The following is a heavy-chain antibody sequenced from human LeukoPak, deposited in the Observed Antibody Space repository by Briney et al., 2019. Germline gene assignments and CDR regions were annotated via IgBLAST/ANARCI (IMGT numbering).Heavy chain of an antibody. CDR1: GFTFSSYG. D-gene: IGHD2-15*01. Sequence: GGSLRLSCAASGFTFSSYGMSWVRQAPGKGLEWVSGISGSGGRTYFADSVKGRFTISRDNSKNTLYLQMNSLRAEDTAIYYCARRAGSYSHSYDYWGQGTLVTVSS. CDR2: ISGSGGRT. V-gene: IGHV3-23*01. J-gene: IGHJ4*02. CDR3: ARRAGSYSHSYDY.